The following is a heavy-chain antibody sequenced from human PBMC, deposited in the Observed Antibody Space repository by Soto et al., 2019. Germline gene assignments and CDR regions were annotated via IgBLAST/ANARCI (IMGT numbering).Heavy chain of an antibody. CDR1: GFSLSTSGVG. CDR2: IYWDDDK. Sequence: QITLKESGPPLVKPTQTLTLTCTFSGFSLSTSGVGVGWIRQPPGKALEWLALIYWDDDKRYSPSLKSRLTITKDPSKNQVVLTMTNMDPVDTATYYCAHRRSGGYFDYWGQGTLVTVSS. J-gene: IGHJ4*02. D-gene: IGHD6-19*01. CDR3: AHRRSGGYFDY. V-gene: IGHV2-5*02.